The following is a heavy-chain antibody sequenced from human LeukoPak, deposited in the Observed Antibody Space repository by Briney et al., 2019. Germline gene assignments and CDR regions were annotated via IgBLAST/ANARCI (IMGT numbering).Heavy chain of an antibody. J-gene: IGHJ4*02. CDR3: ARATAYGPLSYYFDY. CDR2: IYYSGST. V-gene: IGHV4-30-4*01. Sequence: SETLSLTCAVYGGSFSGYYWSWIRQPPGKGLEWIGYIYYSGSTYYNPSLKSRVTISVDTSKNQFSLKLSSVTAADTAVYYCARATAYGPLSYYFDYWGQGTLVTVSS. D-gene: IGHD4-17*01. CDR1: GGSFSGYY.